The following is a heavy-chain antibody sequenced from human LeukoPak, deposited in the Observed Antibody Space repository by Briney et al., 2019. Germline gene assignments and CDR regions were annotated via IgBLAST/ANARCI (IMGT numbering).Heavy chain of an antibody. CDR3: ARDPECSGGSCYLDY. J-gene: IGHJ4*02. Sequence: ASVKVSCKASGYTFTGYYMHWVRQAPGQGLEWMGWINPNSGGTNYAQKFQGRVTMTRDTSISTAYMELSRLRSDDTAVYYCARDPECSGGSCYLDYWGQGTLVTVSS. CDR2: INPNSGGT. V-gene: IGHV1-2*02. D-gene: IGHD2-15*01. CDR1: GYTFTGYY.